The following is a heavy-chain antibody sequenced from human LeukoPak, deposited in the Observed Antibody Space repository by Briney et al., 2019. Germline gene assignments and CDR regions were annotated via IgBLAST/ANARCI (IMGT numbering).Heavy chain of an antibody. D-gene: IGHD3-16*01. CDR1: GFIFSYYW. V-gene: IGHV3-7*01. J-gene: IGHJ4*02. CDR3: ARYDGGVAIDY. Sequence: GGSLRLSCAASGFIFSYYWMSWVRQAPGKGLEWVANIKEDGSDKYYVDSVKGRFTISRHNAENSLYLQMNSLRAEDTAVYYCARYDGGVAIDYWGQGALVTVSS. CDR2: IKEDGSDK.